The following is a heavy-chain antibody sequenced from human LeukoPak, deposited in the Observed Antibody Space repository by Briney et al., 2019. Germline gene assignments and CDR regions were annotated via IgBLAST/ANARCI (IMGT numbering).Heavy chain of an antibody. Sequence: KPSETLSLTCTVSGGSISSSSYYWSWIRQPPGKGLEWIGEINHSGSTDYNPSLKSRVTISVDTSKNQFSLKLGSETAADTAVYYCARGLRSVVVVPAATYFDYWGQGTLVTVSS. J-gene: IGHJ4*02. CDR3: ARGLRSVVVVPAATYFDY. CDR1: GGSISSSSYY. V-gene: IGHV4-39*07. CDR2: INHSGST. D-gene: IGHD2-2*01.